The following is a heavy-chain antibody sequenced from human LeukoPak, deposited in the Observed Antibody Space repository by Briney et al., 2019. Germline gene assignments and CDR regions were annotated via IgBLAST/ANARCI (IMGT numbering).Heavy chain of an antibody. V-gene: IGHV5-51*01. J-gene: IGHJ6*03. CDR2: IFPGDSGT. D-gene: IGHD5-12*01. Sequence: GESLKISCKASGYIFTAYWIGWVRQMPGKGLEWMGIIFPGDSGTRYSPSFQGQVTISPDKSISTAYLQWSNLQASDTAMFYCARQRGYTGYMDVWGKGTTVTVSS. CDR3: ARQRGYTGYMDV. CDR1: GYIFTAYW.